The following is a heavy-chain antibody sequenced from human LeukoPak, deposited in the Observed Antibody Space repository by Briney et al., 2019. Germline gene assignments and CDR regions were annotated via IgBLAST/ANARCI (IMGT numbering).Heavy chain of an antibody. Sequence: PGGSLRLSCAASGFTFSSYWMSWVRQAPGKGLEWVANIKQDGSEKYYVDSVKGRFTISRDNAKNSLYLQMNSLRAEDTAVYYCAGEFPSTTASYYFDYWGQGTLVTVSS. CDR2: IKQDGSEK. CDR1: GFTFSSYW. J-gene: IGHJ4*02. CDR3: AGEFPSTTASYYFDY. V-gene: IGHV3-7*01. D-gene: IGHD1-1*01.